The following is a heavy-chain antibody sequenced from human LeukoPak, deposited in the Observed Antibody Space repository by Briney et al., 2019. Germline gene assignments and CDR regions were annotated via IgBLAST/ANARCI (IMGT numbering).Heavy chain of an antibody. J-gene: IGHJ6*02. CDR3: ARNPLDYDILTGYEPRYYYYGMDV. CDR2: MNPNSGNT. CDR1: GYTFTSYD. Sequence: ASVKVSCKASGYTFTSYDINLVRQATGQGLEWMGWMNPNSGNTGYAQKFQGRVTMTRNTSISTAYMELSSLRSEDTAVYYCARNPLDYDILTGYEPRYYYYGMDVWGQGTTVTVSS. D-gene: IGHD3-9*01. V-gene: IGHV1-8*01.